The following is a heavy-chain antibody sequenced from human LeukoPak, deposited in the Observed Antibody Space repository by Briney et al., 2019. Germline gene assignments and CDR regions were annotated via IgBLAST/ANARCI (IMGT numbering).Heavy chain of an antibody. CDR3: ARLNGGANLLGDSLDI. Sequence: GASLKISCKGSGYSFPIYWIAWVRQMPGKGLEWMGIIYPGDSNVRYSPSFQGQVTISADKSVTTAYLQWSSLKASDTAMYFCARLNGGANLLGDSLDIWGQGTMVTVSS. V-gene: IGHV5-51*01. CDR1: GYSFPIYW. CDR2: IYPGDSNV. D-gene: IGHD4/OR15-4a*01. J-gene: IGHJ3*02.